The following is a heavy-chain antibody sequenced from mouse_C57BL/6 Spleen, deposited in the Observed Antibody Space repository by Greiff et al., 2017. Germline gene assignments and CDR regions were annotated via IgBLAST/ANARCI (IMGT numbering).Heavy chain of an antibody. CDR3: AREAYYSNFWFAY. J-gene: IGHJ3*01. CDR1: GFTFSSYA. V-gene: IGHV5-4*01. Sequence: EVQRVESGGGLVKPGGSLKLSCAASGFTFSSYAMSWVRQTPEKRLEWVATISDGGSYTYYPDNVKGRFTISRDNAKNNLYLQMSHLKSEDTAMYYWAREAYYSNFWFAYWGQGTLVTVSA. D-gene: IGHD2-5*01. CDR2: ISDGGSYT.